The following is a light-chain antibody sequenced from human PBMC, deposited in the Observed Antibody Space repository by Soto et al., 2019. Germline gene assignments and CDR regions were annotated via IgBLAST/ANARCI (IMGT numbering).Light chain of an antibody. CDR2: GAS. Sequence: EIVLTQFPGTLSLSPGERATLSCRDSHNVATNYLAWYQQKPGQAPRLLIYGASNRATGIPDRFSGTGSGTDFSLTISRLEPEDFAVYFCQHYRASPLTFGGGTKVEIK. CDR1: HNVATNY. J-gene: IGKJ4*01. CDR3: QHYRASPLT. V-gene: IGKV3-20*01.